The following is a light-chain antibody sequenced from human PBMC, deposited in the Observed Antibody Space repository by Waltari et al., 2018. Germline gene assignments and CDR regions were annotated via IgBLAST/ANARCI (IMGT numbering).Light chain of an antibody. V-gene: IGLV7-43*01. Sequence: QTVVTQEPSLTVSPGGTVTLTCASSTGPVASAHYPSWFQQMPGQAPRALIFSSTNKYSWTPARFSGSLLGGKAALTRSSVQPEDEADYYCLLHFGGDQLVFGGGTRLTVL. CDR3: LLHFGGDQLV. J-gene: IGLJ3*02. CDR2: SST. CDR1: TGPVASAHY.